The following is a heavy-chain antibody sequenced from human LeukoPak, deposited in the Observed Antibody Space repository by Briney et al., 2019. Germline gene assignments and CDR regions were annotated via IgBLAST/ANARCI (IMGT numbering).Heavy chain of an antibody. CDR3: ARGSSWTDY. D-gene: IGHD6-13*01. CDR1: GGSLRGYS. CDR2: FYYSGST. V-gene: IGHV4-59*01. Sequence: SETLSLTCTVSGGSLRGYSWSWIRQPPGKGLEWIGYFYYSGSTNYNPSLKSRVTISVDTSKNQFSLKLNSVTTADTAVYYCARGSSWTDYWGQGTLVTVSS. J-gene: IGHJ4*02.